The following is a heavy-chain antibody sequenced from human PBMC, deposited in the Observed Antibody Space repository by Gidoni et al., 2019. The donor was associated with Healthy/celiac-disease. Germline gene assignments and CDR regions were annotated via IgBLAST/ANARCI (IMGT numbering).Heavy chain of an antibody. Sequence: EVQLVESGGGLVQPGGSLRLSCAASGFTVSSNYMSWVRQAPGKGLEWFSFIYSGGSTYYADSVKGRFTISRDNSKNTQYLQMNSLRAEDTAVYYCARDRRYNWKGAGAFDIWGQGTMVTVSS. CDR1: GFTVSSNY. CDR2: IYSGGST. CDR3: ARDRRYNWKGAGAFDI. J-gene: IGHJ3*02. V-gene: IGHV3-66*01. D-gene: IGHD1-1*01.